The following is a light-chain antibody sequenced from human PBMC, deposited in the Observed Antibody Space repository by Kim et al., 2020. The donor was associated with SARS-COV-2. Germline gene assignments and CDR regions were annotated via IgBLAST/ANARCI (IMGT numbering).Light chain of an antibody. CDR1: SSDVGAYDY. J-gene: IGLJ1*01. CDR3: SSFTTTNTFV. CDR2: DVN. Sequence: QSALTQPASVSESPGHSVTISCTGTSSDVGAYDYVSWFQQHPGKAPKLMIYDVNKWPSGPGVSDRFSGSKSGNTASLTISGLQTEDEADYYCSSFTTTNTFVFGTGTKVTVL. V-gene: IGLV2-14*03.